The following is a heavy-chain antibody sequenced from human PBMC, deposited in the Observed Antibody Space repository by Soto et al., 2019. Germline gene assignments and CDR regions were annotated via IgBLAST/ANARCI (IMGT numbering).Heavy chain of an antibody. J-gene: IGHJ4*02. Sequence: QVQLVQSGAEVKKPGASEKVSCKASGYTFTSYATSWVRQAPGQGLEWLGWTTAYNGNTNYAQKLQGRVTMTTDTSTGTGLMELRSLRSDDTGVYFCARDAPPADYWGQGTLVTVA. V-gene: IGHV1-18*01. CDR2: TTAYNGNT. CDR1: GYTFTSYA. CDR3: ARDAPPADY.